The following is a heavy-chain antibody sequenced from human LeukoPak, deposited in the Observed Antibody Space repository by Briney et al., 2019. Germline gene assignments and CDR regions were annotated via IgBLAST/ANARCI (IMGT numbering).Heavy chain of an antibody. V-gene: IGHV3-7*03. Sequence: PGGSLRLSCAASGFTFSSYWMNWVRQAPGNALEWVAYIKKDGSEKYYVDSVEGRFTISRDNAKNSLYLQMNSLRAEDTAVYYCARHSSGQPFDYWGQGTLVTASS. CDR3: ARHSSGQPFDY. J-gene: IGHJ4*02. D-gene: IGHD6-19*01. CDR1: GFTFSSYW. CDR2: IKKDGSEK.